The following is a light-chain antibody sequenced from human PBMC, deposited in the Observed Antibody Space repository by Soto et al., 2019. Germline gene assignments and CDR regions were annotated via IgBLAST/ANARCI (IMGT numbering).Light chain of an antibody. Sequence: IVMTPSPATPSLFPRERVTPSCRASQSVRSNLAWYQQKPGQAPRLLIYGASTRATGLPARFSGSGSGTDFTLTISSLQSEDFAVYYCQQYNTWPPITFGQGTRLEIK. CDR2: GAS. CDR1: QSVRSN. V-gene: IGKV3-15*01. J-gene: IGKJ5*01. CDR3: QQYNTWPPIT.